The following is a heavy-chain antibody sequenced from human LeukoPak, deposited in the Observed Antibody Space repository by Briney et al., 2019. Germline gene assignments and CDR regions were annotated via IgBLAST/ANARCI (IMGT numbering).Heavy chain of an antibody. V-gene: IGHV3-48*04. D-gene: IGHD4-17*01. CDR1: GFNFNSYS. CDR2: INSVGGTT. J-gene: IGHJ3*02. Sequence: GGSLRLSCEASGFNFNSYSFNWVRQAPGKGLEWISYINSVGGTTFYADSVKGRFTISRDSAKNTVYLQMDSLRAEDAAIYYCARSIMYGDHGEDIWGQGTVVAVSS. CDR3: ARSIMYGDHGEDI.